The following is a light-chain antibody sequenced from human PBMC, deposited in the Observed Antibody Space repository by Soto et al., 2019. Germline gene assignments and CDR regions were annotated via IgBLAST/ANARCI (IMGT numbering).Light chain of an antibody. J-gene: IGLJ2*01. Sequence: QPVPTQPPSVSGAPGQRVTFSCTGSSSNIGAGYDVHWYQQLPGTAPKLLIYGNSNRPSGVPDRFSGSKSGTSASLAITGLQAEDEADYYCQSYDSSLSGVVFGGGTKLTVL. CDR1: SSNIGAGYD. V-gene: IGLV1-40*01. CDR3: QSYDSSLSGVV. CDR2: GNS.